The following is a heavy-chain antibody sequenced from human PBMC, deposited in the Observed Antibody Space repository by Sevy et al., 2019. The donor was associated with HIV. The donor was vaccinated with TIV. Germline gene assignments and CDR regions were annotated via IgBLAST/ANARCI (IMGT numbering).Heavy chain of an antibody. Sequence: GGSLRLSCAASGFTFTSYWMSWVRQAPGKGLEWVANIKQDGSEKYYVDSVKGRFTISRDNANNLLYLQMNSLRAEDTAVYYWARDQWALGTLDYWGQGTLVTVSS. CDR1: GFTFTSYW. J-gene: IGHJ4*02. CDR2: IKQDGSEK. CDR3: ARDQWALGTLDY. V-gene: IGHV3-7*01. D-gene: IGHD1-7*01.